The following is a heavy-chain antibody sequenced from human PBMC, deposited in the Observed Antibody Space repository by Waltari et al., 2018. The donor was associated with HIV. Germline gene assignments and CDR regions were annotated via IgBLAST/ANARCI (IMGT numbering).Heavy chain of an antibody. D-gene: IGHD3-3*01. CDR1: EATFSGYS. CDR3: ATDFWSGHPDY. V-gene: IGHV3-48*01. CDR2: ISSRHSTM. J-gene: IGHJ4*02. Sequence: EVHLVESGGGLVQPGGSLRLTCTASEATFSGYSMNWVRQAPGKGLDWISYISSRHSTMFYSDSVKGRFTISRDNAKNSLYLEMTNLRVEDTAVYYCATDFWSGHPDYWGQGTLVTVSS.